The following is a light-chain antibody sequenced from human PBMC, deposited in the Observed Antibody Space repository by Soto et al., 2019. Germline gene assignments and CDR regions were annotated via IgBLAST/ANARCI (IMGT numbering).Light chain of an antibody. CDR1: KNDIGVYDF. J-gene: IGLJ1*01. CDR3: NSYTRSTKYV. Sequence: QSALTQPPSASGSPGQSVTISCTGTKNDIGVYDFVSWYQHHPGKAPRLIIYEVTNRPSGVSNRFSGSKSGNTASLTISGLQAEDEADYYCNSYTRSTKYVFGTGTKVTVL. V-gene: IGLV2-14*01. CDR2: EVT.